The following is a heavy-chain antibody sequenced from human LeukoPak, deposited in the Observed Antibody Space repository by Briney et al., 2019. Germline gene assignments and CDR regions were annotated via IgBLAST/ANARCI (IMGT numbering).Heavy chain of an antibody. V-gene: IGHV4-39*01. D-gene: IGHD4-17*01. CDR1: GGSISSSSYY. CDR2: IYYSGST. CDR3: ATSTVTTPVY. Sequence: SETLFLTCTVPGGSISSSSYYWGWIRQPPGKGLEWIGSIYYSGSTYYNPSLKSRVTISVDTSKNQFSLKLSSVTAADTAVYYCATSTVTTPVYWGQGTLVTVSS. J-gene: IGHJ4*02.